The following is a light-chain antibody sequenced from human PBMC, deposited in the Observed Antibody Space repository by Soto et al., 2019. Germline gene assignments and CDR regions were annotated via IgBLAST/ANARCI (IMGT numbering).Light chain of an antibody. CDR2: GPS. CDR3: QQYNNGPRT. Sequence: EVVLTHAPGTLSLSPGARSTLPCRASQNXSSNLALHQQRPGQAPRILXYGPSTMATGGPARLSGGGSGTEFTLTITSLQSEDFAVYWCQQYNNGPRTFGPGTRLEI. CDR1: QNXSSN. J-gene: IGKJ5*01. V-gene: IGKV3D-15*01.